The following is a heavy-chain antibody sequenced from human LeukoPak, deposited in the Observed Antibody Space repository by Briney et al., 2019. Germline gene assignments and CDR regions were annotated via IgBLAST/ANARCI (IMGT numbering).Heavy chain of an antibody. Sequence: GGSLRLSCAASGFTFSSYEMNWVRQAPGKGLEWVSYISISGSTMYYADSVKGRFTISRDNAKNSLYLQMNSLRAEDTAVYYCARTYSGSYWYFDLWGRGTLVTVSS. D-gene: IGHD3-10*01. V-gene: IGHV3-48*03. CDR3: ARTYSGSYWYFDL. CDR2: ISISGSTM. CDR1: GFTFSSYE. J-gene: IGHJ2*01.